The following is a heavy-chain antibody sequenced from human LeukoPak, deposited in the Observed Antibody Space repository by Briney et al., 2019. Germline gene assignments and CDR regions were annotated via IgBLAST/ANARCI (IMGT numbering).Heavy chain of an antibody. CDR1: GFTVSSNY. J-gene: IGHJ4*02. Sequence: GGSLRLSCAASGFTVSSNYMSWVRQAPGKGLEWVSVIYSGGSTYYADSVKGRFTISRDNSKNTLYLQMNSLRAEDTAVYYCAKVGTNFLRYHFDSWGRGTLVTVSS. CDR3: AKVGTNFLRYHFDS. D-gene: IGHD1-1*01. V-gene: IGHV3-53*01. CDR2: IYSGGST.